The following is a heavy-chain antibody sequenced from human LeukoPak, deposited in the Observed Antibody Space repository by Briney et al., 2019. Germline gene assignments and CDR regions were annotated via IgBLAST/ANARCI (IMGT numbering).Heavy chain of an antibody. Sequence: ASVKVSCKVSGYTLTELSMHWVRQAPGKGLEWTGGFDPEDGETIYAQKFQGRVTMTEDTSTDTAYMELSSLRSEDTAVYYCATGNVLLWFGELFNDAFDIWGQGTMVTVSS. CDR1: GYTLTELS. D-gene: IGHD3-10*01. CDR3: ATGNVLLWFGELFNDAFDI. V-gene: IGHV1-24*01. CDR2: FDPEDGET. J-gene: IGHJ3*02.